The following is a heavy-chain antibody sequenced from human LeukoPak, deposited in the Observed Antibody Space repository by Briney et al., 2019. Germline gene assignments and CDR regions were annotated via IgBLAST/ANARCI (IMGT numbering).Heavy chain of an antibody. Sequence: ASVKVSRKTSGYTFTGSYVHWVRQAPGQGLEWMGIINPSGGSTSYAQKFQGRVTMTRGTSTSTVYMELSSLRSEDTAVYYCARDSWTGTTTSRYFDYWGQGTLVTVSS. CDR3: ARDSWTGTTTSRYFDY. J-gene: IGHJ4*02. CDR2: INPSGGST. D-gene: IGHD1-7*01. CDR1: GYTFTGSY. V-gene: IGHV1-46*01.